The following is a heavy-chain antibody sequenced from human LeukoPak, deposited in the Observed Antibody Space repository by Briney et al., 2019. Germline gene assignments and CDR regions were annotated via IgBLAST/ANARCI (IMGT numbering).Heavy chain of an antibody. D-gene: IGHD3-3*01. CDR3: AIIDFWSGYDYYYYYMDV. CDR1: GYSFTSHY. V-gene: IGHV1-46*01. Sequence: ASVKVSCKASGYSFTSHYMHWVRQAPGQGLEWMGLINPSGGSASYAQKFQGRVTMTRDMSTSTVYMELSSLRSEDTAVYYCAIIDFWSGYDYYYYYMDVWGKGTTVTVSS. CDR2: INPSGGSA. J-gene: IGHJ6*03.